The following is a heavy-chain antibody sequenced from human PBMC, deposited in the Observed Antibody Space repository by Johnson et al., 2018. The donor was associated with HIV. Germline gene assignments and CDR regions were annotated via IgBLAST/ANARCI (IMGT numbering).Heavy chain of an antibody. V-gene: IGHV3-30*14. CDR1: GFTFSSYA. CDR2: ISYDGSNK. CDR3: VRDGNYYDRSGYRVDAFDV. J-gene: IGHJ3*01. Sequence: QVQLVESGGGVVLPGGSLRLSCAASGFTFSSYAMSWVRQAPGKGLEWVAVISYDGSNKNYADSVKGRFTISRDNPKNTLYLQMNSLRAEDTAVYYCVRDGNYYDRSGYRVDAFDVWGQGTMVTFSS. D-gene: IGHD3-22*01.